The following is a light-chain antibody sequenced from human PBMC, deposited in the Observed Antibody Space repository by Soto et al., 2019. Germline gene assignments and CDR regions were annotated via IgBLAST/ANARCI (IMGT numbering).Light chain of an antibody. CDR1: SSNIGGNS. CDR2: DDN. J-gene: IGLJ1*01. V-gene: IGLV1-51*01. CDR3: ASWDSSLSAYV. Sequence: QSLLTQPPSVSAAPGQKVTISCSGSSSNIGGNSVSWYQQLPGTAPKLLIYDDNKRPSGIPDRFSGSKSGTSATLGITGFQTGDEADHYCASWDSSLSAYVFGTGTKVTVL.